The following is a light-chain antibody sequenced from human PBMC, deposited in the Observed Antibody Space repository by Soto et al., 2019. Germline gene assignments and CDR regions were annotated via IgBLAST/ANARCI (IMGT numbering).Light chain of an antibody. Sequence: EFVLTQSPGTLSLSPGERATLSCRASQSISSNFLAWYQQKPGQAPRLLIYGASSRATGIPDRFSGSGSGTDFTLTISRLEPEDFAVYYCQQCTTSLMYTFGQGTKLEIK. CDR3: QQCTTSLMYT. CDR2: GAS. CDR1: QSISSNF. V-gene: IGKV3-20*01. J-gene: IGKJ2*01.